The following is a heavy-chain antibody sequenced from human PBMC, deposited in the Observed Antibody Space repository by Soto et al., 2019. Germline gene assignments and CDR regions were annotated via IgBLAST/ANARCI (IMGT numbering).Heavy chain of an antibody. CDR1: GFSFSSYG. V-gene: IGHV3-23*01. D-gene: IGHD5-18*01. Sequence: GGSLRLSCAASGFSFSSYGMTWVRQAPGKGLEWVSGITGSGTTTYYADSVKGRFTISRDNSKNRLYMVMNSLRAEDTAVYYCAKDAYSYGKPFYFDCWGQGTLVTVSS. CDR2: ITGSGTTT. J-gene: IGHJ4*02. CDR3: AKDAYSYGKPFYFDC.